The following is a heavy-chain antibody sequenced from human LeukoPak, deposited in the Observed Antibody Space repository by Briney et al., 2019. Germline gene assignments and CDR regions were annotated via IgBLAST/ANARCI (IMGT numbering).Heavy chain of an antibody. CDR3: ARVLRYFDWLRTQTDY. V-gene: IGHV3-21*01. Sequence: PGGSLRLSCAASGFTFSSYSMDWVRQAPGKGLEWVSSISSSSSYIYHADSVKGRFTISRDNAKNSLYLQMNSLRAEDTAVYYCARVLRYFDWLRTQTDYWGQGTLVTVSS. D-gene: IGHD3-9*01. CDR2: ISSSSSYI. J-gene: IGHJ4*02. CDR1: GFTFSSYS.